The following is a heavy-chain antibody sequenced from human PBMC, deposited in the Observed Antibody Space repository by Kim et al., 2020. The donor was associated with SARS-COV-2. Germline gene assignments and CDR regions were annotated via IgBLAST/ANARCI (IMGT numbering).Heavy chain of an antibody. CDR1: GGSFSGYY. J-gene: IGHJ5*02. CDR3: ARGPPRYFDWSRVFDP. CDR2: INHSGST. D-gene: IGHD3-9*01. V-gene: IGHV4-34*01. Sequence: SETLSLTCAVYGGSFSGYYWSWIRQPPGKGLEWIGEINHSGSTNYNPSLKSRVTISVDTSKNQFSLKLSSVTAADTAVYYCARGPPRYFDWSRVFDPWGQGTLVTVSS.